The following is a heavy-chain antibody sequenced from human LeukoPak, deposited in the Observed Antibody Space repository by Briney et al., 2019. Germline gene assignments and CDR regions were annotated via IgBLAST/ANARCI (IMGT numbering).Heavy chain of an antibody. J-gene: IGHJ3*02. Sequence: SETLSLTCTVSGGSISSSSYYWGWIRQPPGKGLEWIGSIYYSGSTYYNPSLKSRVTISVDTSKSQFSLKLSSVTAADTAVYYCARPTNYGDYLDAFDIWGQGTMVTVSS. D-gene: IGHD4-17*01. CDR3: ARPTNYGDYLDAFDI. CDR2: IYYSGST. V-gene: IGHV4-39*01. CDR1: GGSISSSSYY.